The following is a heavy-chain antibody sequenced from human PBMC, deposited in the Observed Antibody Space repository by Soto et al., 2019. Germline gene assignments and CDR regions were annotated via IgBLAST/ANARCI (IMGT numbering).Heavy chain of an antibody. V-gene: IGHV3-30-3*01. CDR3: ARDLLRVGDVYVYYYGMDV. J-gene: IGHJ6*02. D-gene: IGHD1-20*01. Sequence: GGSLRLSCAASGFTFSSYAMHWVRQAPGKGLEWVAVISYDGSNKYYADSVKGRFTISRDNSKNTLYLQMNSLRAEDTAVYYCARDLLRVGDVYVYYYGMDVWGQGTTVTVSS. CDR2: ISYDGSNK. CDR1: GFTFSSYA.